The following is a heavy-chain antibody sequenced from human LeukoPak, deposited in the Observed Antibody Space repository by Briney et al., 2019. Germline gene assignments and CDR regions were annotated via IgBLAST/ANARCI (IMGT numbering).Heavy chain of an antibody. CDR3: ARRSSSSWYGADY. D-gene: IGHD6-13*01. CDR2: IFHGGST. Sequence: SETLSLTCAVSGGSISSNNWWSWVRQPPGKGLEWIGEIFHGGSTNYNPSLMSRVTVSVDKSKNQFSLKLNSVTAADTAVYYCARRSSSSWYGADYWGQGTLVTVSS. J-gene: IGHJ4*02. V-gene: IGHV4-4*02. CDR1: GGSISSNNW.